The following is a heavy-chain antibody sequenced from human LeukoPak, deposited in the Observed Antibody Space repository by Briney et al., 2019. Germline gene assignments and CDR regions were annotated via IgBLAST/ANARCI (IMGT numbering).Heavy chain of an antibody. CDR2: ISYDGSNK. CDR3: AKALNNDYVWGSYRYDRYYFDY. Sequence: GRSLRLSCAASGFTFSSYGMHWVRQAPGKGLEWVAVISYDGSNKYYADSVKGRFTISRDNSKNTLYLQMNSLRAEDTAVYYCAKALNNDYVWGSYRYDRYYFDYWGQGTLVTVSS. J-gene: IGHJ4*02. D-gene: IGHD3-16*02. CDR1: GFTFSSYG. V-gene: IGHV3-30*18.